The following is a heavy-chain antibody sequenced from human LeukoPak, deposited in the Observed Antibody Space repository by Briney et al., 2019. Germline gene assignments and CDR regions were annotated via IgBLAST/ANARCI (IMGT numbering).Heavy chain of an antibody. Sequence: SETLSLTCSVSGGSISSGVYYWSWIRQPPGKGLEWIGYIYLSGGTYYSPSLKSRVTISVDRSKTQFSLRLSSVTAADTAMYYCARGMYDYGGNSEAFDIWGQGTMVTVSS. CDR3: ARGMYDYGGNSEAFDI. J-gene: IGHJ3*02. V-gene: IGHV4-30-2*01. CDR1: GGSISSGVYY. CDR2: IYLSGGT. D-gene: IGHD4-23*01.